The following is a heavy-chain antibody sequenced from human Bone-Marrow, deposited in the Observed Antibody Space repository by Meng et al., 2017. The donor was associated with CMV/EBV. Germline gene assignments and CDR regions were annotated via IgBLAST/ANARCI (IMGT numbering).Heavy chain of an antibody. Sequence: GESLKISCAASGFTFSSYAMHWVRQAPGKGLEWVAVISYDGSNKYYADSVKGRFTISRDNSKNTLYLQMNSLRAEDTAVYYCAGQWLDHDGMDVWGQGTTVTFSS. J-gene: IGHJ6*02. CDR1: GFTFSSYA. D-gene: IGHD6-19*01. CDR2: ISYDGSNK. V-gene: IGHV3-30-3*01. CDR3: AGQWLDHDGMDV.